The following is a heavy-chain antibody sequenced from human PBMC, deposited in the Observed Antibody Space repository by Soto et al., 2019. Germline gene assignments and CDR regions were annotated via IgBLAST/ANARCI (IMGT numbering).Heavy chain of an antibody. D-gene: IGHD1-26*01. Sequence: VGSVRLSCAASGFTFSDYGMHWVRQAPGKGLEWVAVISYDGTKKYYGDSVKGRFTISRDNSENTLYLQMNSLSAEDTAVYYCAKASIVGTSRDYFDSWGQGTLVTVSS. CDR1: GFTFSDYG. J-gene: IGHJ4*02. CDR3: AKASIVGTSRDYFDS. CDR2: ISYDGTKK. V-gene: IGHV3-30*18.